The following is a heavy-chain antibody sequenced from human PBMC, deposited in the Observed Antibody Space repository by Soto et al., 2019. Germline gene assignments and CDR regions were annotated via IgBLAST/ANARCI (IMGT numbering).Heavy chain of an antibody. Sequence: SETLSLTCTVSGGSISSGGYYWSWIRQHPGKGLEWIGYIYYSGSTYYNPSLKSRVTISVDTSKSQFSLKLSSVTAADTAVYYCARKRITMVRGGISYYYYGMDVWGQGTTVTVSS. CDR2: IYYSGST. D-gene: IGHD3-10*01. CDR1: GGSISSGGYY. J-gene: IGHJ6*02. V-gene: IGHV4-31*03. CDR3: ARKRITMVRGGISYYYYGMDV.